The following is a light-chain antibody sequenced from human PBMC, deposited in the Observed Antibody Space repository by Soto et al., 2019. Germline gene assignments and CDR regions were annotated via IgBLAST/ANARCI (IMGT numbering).Light chain of an antibody. V-gene: IGLV2-14*01. CDR2: EVT. Sequence: QSALTQPASVSGSPGQSITISCTGSNSDIGRYDRVSWYQHHPGRAPKLLISEVTKRPSGISDRFSGSKSGYTASLTISGLQAEDEADYYCNSHTSGDFRVFGTGTKVTVL. J-gene: IGLJ1*01. CDR3: NSHTSGDFRV. CDR1: NSDIGRYDR.